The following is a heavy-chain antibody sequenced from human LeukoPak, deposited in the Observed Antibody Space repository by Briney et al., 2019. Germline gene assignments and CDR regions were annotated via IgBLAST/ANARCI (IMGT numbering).Heavy chain of an antibody. CDR3: ARVDYNASGSYLNWFDP. V-gene: IGHV4-34*01. Sequence: SETLSLTCAVYGGSFSGYYWSWIRQPPGKGLEWIGEINHSGSTNYNPSLKSRVTISVDTSKNQFSLKLSSVTAADTAVYYCARVDYNASGSYLNWFDPWGQGTLVTVSS. CDR1: GGSFSGYY. J-gene: IGHJ5*02. D-gene: IGHD3-10*01. CDR2: INHSGST.